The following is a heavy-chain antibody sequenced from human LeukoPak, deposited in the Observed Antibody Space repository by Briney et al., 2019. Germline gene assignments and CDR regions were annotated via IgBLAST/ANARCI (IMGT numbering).Heavy chain of an antibody. Sequence: GGSLGLSCAASGFTFSGYWMAWVRQAPGKGLEWVTNMNQDGSAKNYVDSVKGRFTISRDNAKNSLYLQMNSLRAEDTAIYYCARDFNSNTFDMWGQGTTVSVSS. CDR3: ARDFNSNTFDM. CDR1: GFTFSGYW. CDR2: MNQDGSAK. D-gene: IGHD2/OR15-2a*01. J-gene: IGHJ3*02. V-gene: IGHV3-7*01.